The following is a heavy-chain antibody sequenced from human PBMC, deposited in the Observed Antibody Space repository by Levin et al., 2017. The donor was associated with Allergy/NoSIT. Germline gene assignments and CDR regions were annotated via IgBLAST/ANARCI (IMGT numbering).Heavy chain of an antibody. CDR3: ARVYNHYGSGSFDWYFDL. Sequence: GGSLRLSCKASGSTFISYAMNWVRQAPGQGLEWMGWINTNTGNPTYAQGFTGRFVFSWDTSVSTSYLQISSLKAEDTAVYYCARVYNHYGSGSFDWYFDLWGRGTLVTVSS. CDR1: GSTFISYA. J-gene: IGHJ2*01. CDR2: INTNTGNP. V-gene: IGHV7-4-1*02. D-gene: IGHD3-10*01.